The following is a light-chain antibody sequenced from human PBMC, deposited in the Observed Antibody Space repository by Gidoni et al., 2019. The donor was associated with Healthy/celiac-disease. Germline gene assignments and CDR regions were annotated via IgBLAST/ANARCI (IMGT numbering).Light chain of an antibody. CDR3: QQLGT. CDR1: QGISSY. CDR2: AAS. Sequence: DIQLTQSPSFLSASVGDRVTITCRDSQGISSYLAWYQQKPGKAPKLLIYAASTLQSGVPSRFSGSGSGTEFTLTISSLQPEDFATYYCQQLGTFGQGTKVEIK. V-gene: IGKV1-9*01. J-gene: IGKJ1*01.